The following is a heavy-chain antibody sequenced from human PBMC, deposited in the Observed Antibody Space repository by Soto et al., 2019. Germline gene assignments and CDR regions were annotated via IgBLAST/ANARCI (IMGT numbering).Heavy chain of an antibody. D-gene: IGHD5-12*01. Sequence: GGSLRLSCTASGFTFSSYSMNWVRQAPGKGLEWVSSISSSSSYIYYADSVKGRFTISRDNAKNSLYLQMNSLRAEDTAVYYCARDGGREMATTYYYYYGMDVWGQGTTVTVSS. V-gene: IGHV3-21*01. CDR2: ISSSSSYI. CDR1: GFTFSSYS. CDR3: ARDGGREMATTYYYYYGMDV. J-gene: IGHJ6*02.